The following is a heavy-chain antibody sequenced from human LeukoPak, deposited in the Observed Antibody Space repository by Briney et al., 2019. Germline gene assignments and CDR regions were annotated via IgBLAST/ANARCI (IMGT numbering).Heavy chain of an antibody. CDR2: IHYSGST. Sequence: SETLSLTCAVYGGSFSGYYWSWIRQPPGKGLEWIGYIHYSGSTHYNPSLKSRVTISVDTSKNQVSLKLRSVTAADTAVYYCARTTEGYAGGPGYSYYYYMDVWGKGTTVTISS. CDR3: ARTTEGYAGGPGYSYYYYMDV. V-gene: IGHV4-59*01. D-gene: IGHD5-12*01. CDR1: GGSFSGYY. J-gene: IGHJ6*03.